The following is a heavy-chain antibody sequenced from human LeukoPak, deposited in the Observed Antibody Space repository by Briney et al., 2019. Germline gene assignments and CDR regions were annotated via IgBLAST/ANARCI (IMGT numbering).Heavy chain of an antibody. CDR3: ARVSSSSVWFDP. CDR2: IIPIFGTA. V-gene: IGHV1-69*06. J-gene: IGHJ5*02. D-gene: IGHD6-6*01. CDR1: GGTFSSYA. Sequence: GASVKVSCKASGGTFSSYAISWVRQAPGQGLEWMGGIIPIFGTANYAQKFQGRVTITADKSTSTAYMELSSLRSEDTAVYYCARVSSSSVWFDPWGQGTLVTVSS.